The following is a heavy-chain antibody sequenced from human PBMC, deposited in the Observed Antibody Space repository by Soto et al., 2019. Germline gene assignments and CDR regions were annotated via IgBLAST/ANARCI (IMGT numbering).Heavy chain of an antibody. CDR1: GFTFSKYA. V-gene: IGHV3-23*01. CDR2: ISSASGST. D-gene: IGHD6-19*01. CDR3: AKNPASSGWYYFEY. Sequence: GGSLRLSXAASGFTFSKYAMSWVRQAPGKGLEWVSSISSASGSTYYAASVKGRFTISRDNSKNTLYLRMDSLRVDDTAVYYCAKNPASSGWYYFEYWGQGALVTVSS. J-gene: IGHJ4*02.